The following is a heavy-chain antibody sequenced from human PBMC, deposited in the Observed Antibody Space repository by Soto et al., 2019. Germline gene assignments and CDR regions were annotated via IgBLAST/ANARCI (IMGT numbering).Heavy chain of an antibody. CDR3: ARGGYQWQYGMDV. J-gene: IGHJ6*02. V-gene: IGHV3-23*01. D-gene: IGHD3-22*01. CDR1: GFTFSSYA. CDR2: ISGSGGST. Sequence: GGSLRLSCAASGFTFSSYAMSWVRQAPGKGLEWVSAISGSGGSTYYADSVKGRFTISRDNSKNTLYLQMNSLRAEDTAVYYCARGGYQWQYGMDVWGQGTTVTVSS.